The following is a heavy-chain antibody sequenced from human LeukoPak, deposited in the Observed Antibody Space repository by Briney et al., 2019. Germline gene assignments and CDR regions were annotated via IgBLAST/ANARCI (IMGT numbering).Heavy chain of an antibody. J-gene: IGHJ4*02. D-gene: IGHD2/OR15-2a*01. CDR2: ITTSGSNT. Sequence: GGSLRLSRAASGFTFSSSAMSRVRQAPGKGLEWVSAITTSGSNTFYADSVRGRFTISRDNSKNTLYLQMNSLRAEDTAVYYCAKRLESGAEYYDYWGQGTLVTVSS. CDR3: AKRLESGAEYYDY. V-gene: IGHV3-23*01. CDR1: GFTFSSSA.